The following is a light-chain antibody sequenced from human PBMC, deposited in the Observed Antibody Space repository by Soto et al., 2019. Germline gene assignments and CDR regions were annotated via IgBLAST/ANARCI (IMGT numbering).Light chain of an antibody. Sequence: PGERATLSCRASQSVSSYLAWYQQKPGQAPRLLIYDASNRATGIPARFSGSGSGTDFTLTISSLEPEDFAVYYCQQRSNWPPSLTFGGGTKVEIK. J-gene: IGKJ4*01. V-gene: IGKV3-11*01. CDR3: QQRSNWPPSLT. CDR1: QSVSSY. CDR2: DAS.